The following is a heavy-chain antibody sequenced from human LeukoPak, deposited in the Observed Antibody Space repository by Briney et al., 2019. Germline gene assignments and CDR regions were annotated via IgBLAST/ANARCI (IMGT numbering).Heavy chain of an antibody. V-gene: IGHV3-74*01. CDR2: INSDGSST. J-gene: IGHJ4*02. CDR1: GFTFSSHW. CDR3: AKDIRSTSVAGTSGFDL. Sequence: PGGSLRLSCAASGFTFSSHWMHWVRQGPGKGLVWVSRINSDGSSTTYADSVKGRFIISRENAKNSLYLQMNSLRAEDTALYYCAKDIRSTSVAGTSGFDLWGQGTLVTVSS. D-gene: IGHD6-19*01.